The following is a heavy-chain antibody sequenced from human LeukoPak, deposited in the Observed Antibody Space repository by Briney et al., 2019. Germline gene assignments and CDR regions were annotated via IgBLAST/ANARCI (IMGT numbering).Heavy chain of an antibody. J-gene: IGHJ4*02. CDR2: IRYDGSNK. D-gene: IGHD6-19*01. CDR1: GFTFSSYG. CDR3: ARVVLQWLVQGYFDY. Sequence: GGSLRLSCAASGFTFSSYGMHWVRQAPGKGLEWVAFIRYDGSNKYYADSVKGRFTISRDNSKNTLYLQMNSLRAEDTAVYYCARVVLQWLVQGYFDYWGQGTLVTVSS. V-gene: IGHV3-30*02.